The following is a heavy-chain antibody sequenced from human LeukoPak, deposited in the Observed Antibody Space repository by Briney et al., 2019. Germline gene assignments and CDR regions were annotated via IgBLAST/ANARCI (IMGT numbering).Heavy chain of an antibody. V-gene: IGHV3-21*01. CDR1: GFTFSSYS. J-gene: IGHJ4*02. D-gene: IGHD6-19*01. CDR2: ISSSSSYI. Sequence: GGSLRLSCAASGFTFSSYSMNWVRQAPGKGLEWVSSISSSSSYIYYADSVKGRFTISRDNAKNSLYLQMNSLRAEDTAVYYCARANSGIAVAIDYWGQGTLVTVSS. CDR3: ARANSGIAVAIDY.